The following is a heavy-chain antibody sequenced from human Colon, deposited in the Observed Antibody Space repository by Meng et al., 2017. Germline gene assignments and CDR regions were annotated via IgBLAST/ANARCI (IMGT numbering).Heavy chain of an antibody. Sequence: GESLKISCADSGFTFSSYEMNWVRQAPGKGLEWVSYISSSGSTTFYADSVKGRFTVSRDNAKNSLYLQRNSLSVEDTAVYYCAREGDNREWFRLQCWGQGTLVTVSS. D-gene: IGHD3-3*01. CDR3: AREGDNREWFRLQC. CDR1: GFTFSSYE. CDR2: ISSSGSTT. V-gene: IGHV3-48*03. J-gene: IGHJ4*02.